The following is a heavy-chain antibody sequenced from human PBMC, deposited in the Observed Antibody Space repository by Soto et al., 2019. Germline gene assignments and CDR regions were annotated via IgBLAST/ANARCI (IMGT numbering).Heavy chain of an antibody. CDR2: IYYSGTT. J-gene: IGHJ5*02. Sequence: PSETLSLTCTVSGDSIMRDSYYWNWIRQHPGKGLEWIGYIYYSGTTAYNPSLKSRVTISVDTSKNQFSLKVNSVTAADTAVYYCARRAVVAVTGSLDNWLDPWGQGILVTVSS. CDR1: GDSIMRDSYY. V-gene: IGHV4-31*03. CDR3: ARRAVVAVTGSLDNWLDP. D-gene: IGHD2-21*01.